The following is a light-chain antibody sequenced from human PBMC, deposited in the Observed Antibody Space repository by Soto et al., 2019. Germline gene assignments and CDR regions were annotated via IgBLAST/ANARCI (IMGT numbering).Light chain of an antibody. CDR3: QHYYSYPWT. J-gene: IGKJ1*01. V-gene: IGKV1-8*01. Sequence: AIRMTQSPSSLSASTGDRITITCRASQGISSYLAWYQRKPGKAPKLLIYAASTLQSGVPSRFSGSGSGTDFTLTISCLQSEDFATYYCQHYYSYPWTFGQGTKVDIK. CDR1: QGISSY. CDR2: AAS.